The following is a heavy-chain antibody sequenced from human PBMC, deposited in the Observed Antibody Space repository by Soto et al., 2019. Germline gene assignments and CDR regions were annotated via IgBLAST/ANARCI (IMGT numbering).Heavy chain of an antibody. V-gene: IGHV4-59*08. CDR2: IYYSGST. D-gene: IGHD2-15*01. J-gene: IGHJ4*02. Sequence: PSETLSLTCTVSGGSISSYYWSWIRQPPGKGLEWIGYIYYSGSTNYNPSLKSRATISVDMSKNQFSLKLSSVTAADTAVYYCARHTPAISISDHWGQGTLVTVSS. CDR1: GGSISSYY. CDR3: ARHTPAISISDH.